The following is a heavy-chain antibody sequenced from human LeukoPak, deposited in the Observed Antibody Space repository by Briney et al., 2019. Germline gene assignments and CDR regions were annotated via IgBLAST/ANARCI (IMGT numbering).Heavy chain of an antibody. J-gene: IGHJ4*02. CDR1: GFTFSSYA. Sequence: GGSLRLSCAASGFTFSSYAMHWVRQAPGKGLEWVAVLWYDGSNKYYADSVKGRFTISRDNSKNTLYLQMNSLRVEDTAVYYCSRGIDGYDSIVDYWGQGTLATVSS. CDR2: LWYDGSNK. V-gene: IGHV3-33*01. CDR3: SRGIDGYDSIVDY. D-gene: IGHD5-24*01.